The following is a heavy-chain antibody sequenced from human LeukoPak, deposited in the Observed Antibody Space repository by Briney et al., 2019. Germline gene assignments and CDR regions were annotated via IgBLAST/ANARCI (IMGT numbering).Heavy chain of an antibody. J-gene: IGHJ3*02. CDR2: ISSSSSYI. D-gene: IGHD2-8*01. CDR1: GFTFSSYS. CDR3: ARGRYCTNGVCYTGQVGDI. Sequence: GGSLRLSCAASGFTFSSYSMNWVRQAPGKGLEWVSSISSSSSYIYYADSVKGRFTISRDNAKNSLYLQMNSLRAEDTAMYYCARGRYCTNGVCYTGQVGDIWGQGTMVTVSS. V-gene: IGHV3-21*01.